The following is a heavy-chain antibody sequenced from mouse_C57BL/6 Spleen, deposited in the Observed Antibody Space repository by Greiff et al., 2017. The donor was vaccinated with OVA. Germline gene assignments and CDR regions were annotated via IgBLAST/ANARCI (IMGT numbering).Heavy chain of an antibody. CDR1: GFTFSSYA. Sequence: EVQGVESGGGLVKPGGSLKLSCAASGFTFSSYAMSWVRQTPEKRLEWVATISDGGSYTYYPDNVKGRFTISRDNAKNNLYLQMSHLKSEDTAMYYCAREGETGLFDYWGQGTTLTVSS. D-gene: IGHD4-1*01. V-gene: IGHV5-4*01. CDR3: AREGETGLFDY. CDR2: ISDGGSYT. J-gene: IGHJ2*01.